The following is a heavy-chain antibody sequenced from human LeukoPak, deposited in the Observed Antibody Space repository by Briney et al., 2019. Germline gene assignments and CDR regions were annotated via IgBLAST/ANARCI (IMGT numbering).Heavy chain of an antibody. J-gene: IGHJ4*02. Sequence: SETLSLTCTVSDGSITNYDWSWVRQPPGKGLEFIGHVHYSGTTNYNPSLRSRVTISIDTSKKHFFLKLKSVTAADTAVYFCATGYGDFRVEGRYFYSWGQGTLVTVSS. V-gene: IGHV4-59*01. CDR3: ATGYGDFRVEGRYFYS. CDR1: DGSITNYD. D-gene: IGHD4-17*01. CDR2: VHYSGTT.